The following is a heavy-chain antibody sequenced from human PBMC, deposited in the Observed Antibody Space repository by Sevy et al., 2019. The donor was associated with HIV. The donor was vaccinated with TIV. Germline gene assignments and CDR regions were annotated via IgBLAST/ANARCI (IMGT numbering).Heavy chain of an antibody. CDR3: ARRSWTTSTPGDY. CDR1: GGSISSSSYY. Sequence: SETLSLTCTVSGGSISSSSYYWGWIRQPPGKGLEWIGSIYYSGSTYYNPSLKSRVTISVDTSKNQFSLKLSSVTAADTAVYYCARRSWTTSTPGDYSGQGTLVTVSS. V-gene: IGHV4-39*01. J-gene: IGHJ4*02. CDR2: IYYSGST. D-gene: IGHD1-1*01.